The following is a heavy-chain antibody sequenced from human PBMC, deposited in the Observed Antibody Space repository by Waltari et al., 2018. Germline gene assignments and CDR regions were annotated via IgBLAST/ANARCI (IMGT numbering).Heavy chain of an antibody. V-gene: IGHV4-59*01. Sequence: QVQLQESGPGLVKPSETLSLHCPVSGGSISSYYWSWLRQPPGRGLEWIGYIYYSGSTNYNPSLKSRVTISVDTSKNQFSLKLSSVTAADTAVYYCARLYYYDSSGYYPSHFDYWGQGTLVTVSS. CDR3: ARLYYYDSSGYYPSHFDY. J-gene: IGHJ4*02. CDR2: IYYSGST. D-gene: IGHD3-22*01. CDR1: GGSISSYY.